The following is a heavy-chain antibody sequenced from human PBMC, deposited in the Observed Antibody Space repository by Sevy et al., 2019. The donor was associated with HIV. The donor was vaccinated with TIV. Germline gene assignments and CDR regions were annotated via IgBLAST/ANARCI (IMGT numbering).Heavy chain of an antibody. CDR1: GFTFSSYS. Sequence: GGSLRLSCAAYGFTFSSYSMNWVRQAPGKGLEWVSYISSSSSTIYYADSVKGRFTISRDNAKNSLYLQMNSLRAEDTAVYYCARGTSYYYDSSGSYFDYWGQGTLVTVSS. CDR2: ISSSSSTI. J-gene: IGHJ4*02. D-gene: IGHD3-22*01. CDR3: ARGTSYYYDSSGSYFDY. V-gene: IGHV3-48*01.